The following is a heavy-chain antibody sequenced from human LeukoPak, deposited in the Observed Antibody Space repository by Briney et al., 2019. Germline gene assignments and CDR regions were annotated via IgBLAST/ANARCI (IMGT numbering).Heavy chain of an antibody. CDR3: VKGGGDGYTRRYLDY. Sequence: PGGSLRLSCSASGFSFGTYAMHWVRQAPGKGLEYVSGISTTGGSTYYADSVKGKFTISRDNSKNTLSLQMSSLRPEDTAVSLCVKGGGDGYTRRYLDYWGQGTLVTVSS. V-gene: IGHV3-64D*09. CDR2: ISTTGGST. J-gene: IGHJ4*02. D-gene: IGHD5-24*01. CDR1: GFSFGTYA.